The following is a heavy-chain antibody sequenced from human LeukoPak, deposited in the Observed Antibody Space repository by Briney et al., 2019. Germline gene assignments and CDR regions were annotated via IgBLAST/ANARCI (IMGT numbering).Heavy chain of an antibody. D-gene: IGHD3-10*01. CDR1: GFTFSSYA. V-gene: IGHV3-23*01. CDR3: AKILGSGSYFPNDAFDI. J-gene: IGHJ3*02. CDR2: ISGSGGST. Sequence: GGSLRLSCAASGFTFSSYAMSWVRQAPGKGLEWVSAISGSGGSTYYADSVKGRFTISRDNSKNTLYLQMDSLRAEDTAVYYCAKILGSGSYFPNDAFDIWGQGTMVTVSS.